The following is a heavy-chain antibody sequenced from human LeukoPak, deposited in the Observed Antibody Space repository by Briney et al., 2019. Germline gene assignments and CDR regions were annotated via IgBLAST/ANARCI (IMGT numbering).Heavy chain of an antibody. Sequence: GRSLRLSCAASGFTFSSYAMHWVRQAPGKGLEWVAVISYDGSNKYYADSVKGRFTISRDNSKNTLYLQMNSLRAEDTAVYYCARDLEYGSGGSYYYYGMDVWGQGTTVTVSS. CDR2: ISYDGSNK. D-gene: IGHD3-10*01. V-gene: IGHV3-30*04. CDR1: GFTFSSYA. J-gene: IGHJ6*02. CDR3: ARDLEYGSGGSYYYYGMDV.